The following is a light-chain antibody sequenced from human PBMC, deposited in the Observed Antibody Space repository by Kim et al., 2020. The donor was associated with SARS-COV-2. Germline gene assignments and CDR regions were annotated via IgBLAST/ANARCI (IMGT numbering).Light chain of an antibody. V-gene: IGKV1-5*01. Sequence: ASVGDRVTITCRASQSISSWLAWYQQQPGKAPKVLIYDASYLETGVPSRFSGSGSGTEFSLTIASLQPDDFASYYCQQYKTYPLTFGGGTKVDIK. J-gene: IGKJ4*01. CDR2: DAS. CDR1: QSISSW. CDR3: QQYKTYPLT.